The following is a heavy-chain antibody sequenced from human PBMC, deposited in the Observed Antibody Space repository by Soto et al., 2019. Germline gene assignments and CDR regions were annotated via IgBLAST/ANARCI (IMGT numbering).Heavy chain of an antibody. CDR2: INSDGSST. V-gene: IGHV3-74*01. CDR1: GFTFSSNW. J-gene: IGHJ6*03. CDR3: ARGPLRGDYYYDIDV. Sequence: GGSLRLSCAASGFTFSSNWMNWVRQAPGKGLVWVSRINSDGSSTSYADSVKGRFTISRDNAKNTLYLQMNGLRADDTSVYYWARGPLRGDYYYDIDVWGKGTTVTVSS.